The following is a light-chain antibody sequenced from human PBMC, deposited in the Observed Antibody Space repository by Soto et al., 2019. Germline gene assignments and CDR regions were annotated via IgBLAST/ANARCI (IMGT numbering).Light chain of an antibody. CDR1: STDVGGYNY. Sequence: QSVLAQPSSVSGTPRQSITLSCTGTSTDVGGYNYVSWYQHHPGKGPKLIIYEVNNRPSGVSDRFSGSRSGNKASLTISNLEAEDESDYYCGSYTSTDTPFVFGTGTKVTVL. CDR3: GSYTSTDTPFV. V-gene: IGLV2-14*01. J-gene: IGLJ1*01. CDR2: EVN.